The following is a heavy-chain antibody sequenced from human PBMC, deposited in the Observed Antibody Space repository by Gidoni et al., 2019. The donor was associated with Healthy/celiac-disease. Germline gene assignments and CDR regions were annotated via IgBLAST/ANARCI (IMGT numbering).Heavy chain of an antibody. CDR3: ARTGYSYGYYYYYYMDV. V-gene: IGHV4-59*08. J-gene: IGHJ6*03. D-gene: IGHD5-18*01. CDR1: GGSISSYY. Sequence: QVQLQESGPGLVKPSETLSLTCTVSGGSISSYYWSWIRQPPGQGLEWIGYIYYSGSTNYNPSLKSRVTISVDTSKNQFSLKLSSVTAADTAVYYCARTGYSYGYYYYYYMDVWGKGTTVTVSS. CDR2: IYYSGST.